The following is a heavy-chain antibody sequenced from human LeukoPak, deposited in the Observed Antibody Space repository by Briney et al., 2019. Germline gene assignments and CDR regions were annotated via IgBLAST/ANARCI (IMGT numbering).Heavy chain of an antibody. Sequence: PGGSLRLSCAASGFTFDEYGMSWVRQAPGKGLEWVSGINWNGGSTGYADSVKGRFTISRDNAKNSLYLQMNSLRAEDTAVYYCARDRDWNSGFDYWGQGTLVTVSS. J-gene: IGHJ4*02. D-gene: IGHD1-7*01. CDR3: ARDRDWNSGFDY. CDR1: GFTFDEYG. CDR2: INWNGGST. V-gene: IGHV3-20*04.